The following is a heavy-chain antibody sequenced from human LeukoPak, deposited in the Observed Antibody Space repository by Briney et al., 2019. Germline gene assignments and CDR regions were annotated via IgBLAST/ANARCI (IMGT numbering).Heavy chain of an antibody. D-gene: IGHD6-19*01. CDR3: AKQQWLDSYYFDY. J-gene: IGHJ4*02. CDR1: GFTFSSYA. V-gene: IGHV3-30-3*02. Sequence: PGGSLRLSCAASGFTFSSYAMHWVRQAPGKGLEWVAVISYDGSNKYYADSVKGRFTISRDNSKNTLYLQMNSLRAEDTAVYYCAKQQWLDSYYFDYWGQGTLVTVSS. CDR2: ISYDGSNK.